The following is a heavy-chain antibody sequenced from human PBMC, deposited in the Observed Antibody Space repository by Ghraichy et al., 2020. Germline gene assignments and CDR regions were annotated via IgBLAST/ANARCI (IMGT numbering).Heavy chain of an antibody. J-gene: IGHJ3*01. CDR2: IRTKPNNYAT. CDR3: SRPGFGELQNAFDV. CDR1: GFIFSEFA. V-gene: IGHV3-73*01. Sequence: GVSLRLSCAASGFIFSEFAMYWVRQAPGKGLECIGRIRTKPNNYATTYAASVKGRFTISRDDSKNTMYLQMKSLKTEDTAVYYCSRPGFGELQNAFDVWGHGTIVTVSS. D-gene: IGHD3-10*01.